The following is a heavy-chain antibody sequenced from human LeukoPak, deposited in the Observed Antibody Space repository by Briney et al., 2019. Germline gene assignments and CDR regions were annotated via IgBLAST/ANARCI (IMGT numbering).Heavy chain of an antibody. D-gene: IGHD3-3*02. CDR1: GFTFSSYD. J-gene: IGHJ5*02. V-gene: IGHV3-13*01. CDR3: ARGRKRHFWSGSQNSWFDP. Sequence: GGSLRLSCAASGFTFSSYDMHWVRQATGKGLEWVSAIGAAGDTYYAGSVKGRFTISRDNSKNTLYLQMNSLRAEDTAVFYCARGRKRHFWSGSQNSWFDPWGQGALVTVSS. CDR2: IGAAGDT.